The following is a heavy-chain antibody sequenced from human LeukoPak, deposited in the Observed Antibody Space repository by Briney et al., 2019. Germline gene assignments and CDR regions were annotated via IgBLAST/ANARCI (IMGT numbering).Heavy chain of an antibody. CDR1: GGSFSGCY. Sequence: SETLSLTCAVYGGSFSGCYWSWIRQPPGKGLEWIGEINHSGSTNYNPSLKSRVTISVDTSKNQFSLKLSSVTAADTAVYYCARVYSSGWDAFDIWGQGTMVTVSS. CDR2: INHSGST. J-gene: IGHJ3*02. V-gene: IGHV4-34*01. CDR3: ARVYSSGWDAFDI. D-gene: IGHD6-19*01.